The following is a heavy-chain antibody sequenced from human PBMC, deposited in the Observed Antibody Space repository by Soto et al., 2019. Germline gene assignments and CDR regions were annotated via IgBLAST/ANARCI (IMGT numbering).Heavy chain of an antibody. V-gene: IGHV3-7*01. CDR2: IKPDGSAT. CDR1: GFTFGSYW. D-gene: IGHD2-21*02. CDR3: ARAGYCGPGCYYYFDY. J-gene: IGHJ4*02. Sequence: EVYLVESGGGLVQPGGSLRLSCAVSGFTFGSYWMNWVRLIPGKGLEWVAYIKPDGSATYYVDSVKGRFTISRDNAKNSLYLQMNSLRVEDTSVYYCARAGYCGPGCYYYFDYWGQGTLVTVSS.